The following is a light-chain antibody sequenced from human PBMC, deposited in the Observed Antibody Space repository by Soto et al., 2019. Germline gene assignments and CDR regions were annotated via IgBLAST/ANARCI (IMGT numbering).Light chain of an antibody. V-gene: IGKV3-11*01. CDR1: QSVSSN. CDR2: DAS. Sequence: EIVMTQSPATLSVSPGERATLSCRASQSVSSNLAWYQQKPGQAPRLLIYDASNRAAGIPARFSGSGSGTDFTLTISSLEPEDFAVYYCQQRSNWPSWTFGQGTKVDI. J-gene: IGKJ1*01. CDR3: QQRSNWPSWT.